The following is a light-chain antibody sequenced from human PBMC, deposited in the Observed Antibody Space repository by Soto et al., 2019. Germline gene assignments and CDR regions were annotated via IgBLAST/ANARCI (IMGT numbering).Light chain of an antibody. Sequence: EIVMTQSPATLSVSPGDRATLSCRASQRVSSNLAWYQQKPCQAPRLLIYGASTRVTGIPARFSGSGSETEFTLTISSLQSEDLAVYYCQQYNNWPPWTLGQGTKVEIK. CDR1: QRVSSN. V-gene: IGKV3-15*01. J-gene: IGKJ1*01. CDR3: QQYNNWPPWT. CDR2: GAS.